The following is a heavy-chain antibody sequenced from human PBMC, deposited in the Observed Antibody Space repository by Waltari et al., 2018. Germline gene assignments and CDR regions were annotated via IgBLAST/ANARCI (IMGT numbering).Heavy chain of an antibody. Sequence: EVQVVESGGGLVQPGGSLRLSCSASGFTFSSSWMTWVRQAPGKGLEWVANIKTDGSETYYVDSVKGRFTISRDNTKNSLYLQMSSLRAEDTAVYYCAKDESNYDPVYSTNHFDSWGQGTLVTVSS. CDR1: GFTFSSSW. V-gene: IGHV3-7*01. CDR2: IKTDGSET. J-gene: IGHJ4*02. CDR3: AKDESNYDPVYSTNHFDS. D-gene: IGHD4-4*01.